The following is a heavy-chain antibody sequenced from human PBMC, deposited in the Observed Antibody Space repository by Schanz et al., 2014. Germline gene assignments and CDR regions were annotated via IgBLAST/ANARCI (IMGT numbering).Heavy chain of an antibody. D-gene: IGHD1-1*01. J-gene: IGHJ5*02. Sequence: DVPLLESGGGLVQPGGSLRLSCAASGFTFTNYAMSWVRQAPGKGLEWVANIKKDGREKYYVDSVKGRFTISRDNAKNSLFLQMNSLRPEDTAVYYCARGRVLESWGQGTLVTVSS. CDR1: GFTFTNYA. V-gene: IGHV3-7*01. CDR2: IKKDGREK. CDR3: ARGRVLES.